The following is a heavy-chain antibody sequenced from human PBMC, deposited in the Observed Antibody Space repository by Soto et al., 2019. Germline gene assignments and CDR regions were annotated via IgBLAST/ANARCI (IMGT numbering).Heavy chain of an antibody. CDR2: ISYDGSNK. CDR1: GFTFSSYA. V-gene: IGHV3-30-3*01. CDR3: ARDWRSSKKGYGMDV. Sequence: QVQLVESGGGVVQPGRSLRLSCAASGFTFSSYAMHWVRQAPGKGLEWVAVISYDGSNKYYADSVKGRFTISRDNSKNTLYLQMNSLRAEDTAVYYCARDWRSSKKGYGMDVWGQGTTVTVSS. J-gene: IGHJ6*02. D-gene: IGHD6-6*01.